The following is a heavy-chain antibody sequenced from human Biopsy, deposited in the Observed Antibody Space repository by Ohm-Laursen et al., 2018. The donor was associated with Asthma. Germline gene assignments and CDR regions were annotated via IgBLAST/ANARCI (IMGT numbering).Heavy chain of an antibody. D-gene: IGHD3-10*01. J-gene: IGHJ4*02. CDR3: ARGLDYSGRSGFDY. V-gene: IGHV3-33*05. CDR1: GFTFSSYG. Sequence: SLRLSCAASGFTFSSYGMDWVRQAPGKGLEWEALMSYDGSIKDYADSVKGRFTISRDNSMNTLYLDMNSLRVEDTAVYYCARGLDYSGRSGFDYWGQGTLVTVSS. CDR2: MSYDGSIK.